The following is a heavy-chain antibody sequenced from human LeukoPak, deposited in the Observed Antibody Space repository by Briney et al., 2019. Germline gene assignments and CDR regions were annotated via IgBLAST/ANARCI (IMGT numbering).Heavy chain of an antibody. CDR3: ARESENMRTTFDY. CDR2: IYYSGST. D-gene: IGHD2/OR15-2a*01. CDR1: GGSINSGNYY. V-gene: IGHV4-61*10. Sequence: SETLSLTCTVSGGSINSGNYYWSWIRQPAGKGLEWIGYIYYSGSTNYNPSLKSRVTISVDTSKNQFSLKLSSVTAADTAVYYCARESENMRTTFDYWGQGTLVTVSS. J-gene: IGHJ4*02.